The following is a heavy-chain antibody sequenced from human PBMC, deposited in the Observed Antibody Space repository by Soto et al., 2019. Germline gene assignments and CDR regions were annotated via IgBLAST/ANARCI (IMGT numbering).Heavy chain of an antibody. Sequence: EVQLVESGGGLVQPGGSLRLSCAASGFTVSSNYMSWVRQAPGKGLEWVSVIYSGGSTYYADSVKGRFTISRHNSENTLYLQMNSLRAEDTAVYYCARAQVLRFLEWLSHFDYWGQGTLVTVSS. V-gene: IGHV3-53*04. CDR2: IYSGGST. J-gene: IGHJ4*02. D-gene: IGHD3-3*01. CDR3: ARAQVLRFLEWLSHFDY. CDR1: GFTVSSNY.